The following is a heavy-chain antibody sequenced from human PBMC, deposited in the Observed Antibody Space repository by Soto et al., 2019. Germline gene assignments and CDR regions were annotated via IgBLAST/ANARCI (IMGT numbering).Heavy chain of an antibody. V-gene: IGHV4-30-2*01. CDR2: MYHSGAF. CDR3: ARAQFYSGSGNYNNLMFDA. J-gene: IGHJ5*02. Sequence: SETLSLTCAVSGGSIGGVGYSWSWIRQPPGGGLEWIGYMYHSGAFLKSPSLKTRLTMSLDMSKNQFSLTLNSMTAADTAVYYCARAQFYSGSGNYNNLMFDAWGQGIQVTVSS. CDR1: GGSIGGVGYS. D-gene: IGHD3-10*01.